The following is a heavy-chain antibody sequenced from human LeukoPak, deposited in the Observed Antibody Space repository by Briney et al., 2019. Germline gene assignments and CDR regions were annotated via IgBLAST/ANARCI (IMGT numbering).Heavy chain of an antibody. CDR3: AKDYDSSGYYYVEDYFDY. CDR2: ISNSGDST. CDR1: GFTFNTYA. V-gene: IGHV3-23*01. D-gene: IGHD3-22*01. J-gene: IGHJ4*02. Sequence: PGGSLRLSCAASGFTFNTYAMSWVRQAPGEGLQWVSGISNSGDSTYYLDSVKGRFTISRDNSKNTLYLQMNSLRAGDTAVYYCAKDYDSSGYYYVEDYFDYWGQGTLVTVSS.